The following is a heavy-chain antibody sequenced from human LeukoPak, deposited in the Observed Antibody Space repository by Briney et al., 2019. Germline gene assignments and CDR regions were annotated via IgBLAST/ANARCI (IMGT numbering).Heavy chain of an antibody. CDR3: ARGELLYDY. CDR1: GGSLSSGNYY. D-gene: IGHD2-15*01. CDR2: IHYSGST. Sequence: SQALSLTCTVSGGSLSSGNYYCSWIRQPPGKGLEWIGYIHYSGSTFYNPSLKSRVTISVDTSKNQFSLKLNSVTAADTAVYYCARGELLYDYWGQGTLVTVSS. V-gene: IGHV4-30-4*01. J-gene: IGHJ4*02.